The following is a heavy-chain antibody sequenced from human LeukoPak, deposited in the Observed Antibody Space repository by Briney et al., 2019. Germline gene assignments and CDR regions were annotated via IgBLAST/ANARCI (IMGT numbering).Heavy chain of an antibody. J-gene: IGHJ6*03. Sequence: GGSLRLSCASSGFTFSSYSMNWVRQAPGKGLEWVSSISSGSTYIYYADSLKGRFTISRDNAKKSLYLQMNSLRADDTGVYYCARDPPAAVGGGYYYYMDVWGKGTTVTISS. CDR2: ISSGSTYI. D-gene: IGHD2-2*01. CDR3: ARDPPAAVGGGYYYYMDV. V-gene: IGHV3-21*01. CDR1: GFTFSSYS.